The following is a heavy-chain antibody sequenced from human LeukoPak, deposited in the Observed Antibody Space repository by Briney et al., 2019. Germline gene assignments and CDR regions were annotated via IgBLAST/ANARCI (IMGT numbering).Heavy chain of an antibody. J-gene: IGHJ4*02. CDR2: ISSSSSYI. D-gene: IGHD3-22*01. V-gene: IGHV3-21*01. CDR3: ARVGRYYDSSGYLTTYYFDY. Sequence: PGGSLRLSCAASGFTFSSYSMNWVRQAPGKGLEWVSSISSSSSYIYYADSVKGRFTISRDNAKNSLYLQMNSLRAEDTAVYYCARVGRYYDSSGYLTTYYFDYWGQGTLVTVSS. CDR1: GFTFSSYS.